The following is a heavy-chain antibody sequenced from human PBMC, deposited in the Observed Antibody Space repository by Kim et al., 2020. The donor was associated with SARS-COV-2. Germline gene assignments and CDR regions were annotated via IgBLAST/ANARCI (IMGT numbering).Heavy chain of an antibody. D-gene: IGHD3-9*01. J-gene: IGHJ3*02. CDR3: TKAVRYFDWSYAFDI. CDR1: GFTFGDYA. V-gene: IGHV3-49*03. Sequence: GGSLRLSCTASGFTFGDYAMSWFRQAPGKGLEWVGFIRSKAYGGTTEYAASVKGRFTISRDDSKSIAYLQMNSLKTEDTAVYYCTKAVRYFDWSYAFDIWGQGTMVTVSS. CDR2: IRSKAYGGTT.